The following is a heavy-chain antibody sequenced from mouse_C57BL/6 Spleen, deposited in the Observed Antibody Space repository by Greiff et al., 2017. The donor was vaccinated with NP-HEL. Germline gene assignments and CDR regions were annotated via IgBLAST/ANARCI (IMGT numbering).Heavy chain of an antibody. CDR1: GYSITSGYY. CDR2: ISYDGSN. J-gene: IGHJ3*01. V-gene: IGHV3-6*01. Sequence: EVKLQESGPGLVKPSQSLSLPCSVTGYSITSGYYWNWIRQFPGNKLEWMGYISYDGSNNYNPSLKNRISITRDTSKNQFFLKLNSVTTEDTATYYCARDTARGWFAYWGQGTLVTVSA. D-gene: IGHD1-2*01. CDR3: ARDTARGWFAY.